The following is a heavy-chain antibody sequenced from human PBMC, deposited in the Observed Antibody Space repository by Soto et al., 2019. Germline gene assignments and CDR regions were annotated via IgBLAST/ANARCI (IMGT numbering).Heavy chain of an antibody. D-gene: IGHD2-15*01. CDR3: VRDEMTPPGLGFHY. CDR2: INPYNENT. CDR1: DYSFSSYA. Sequence: QIQLVQSGAEVKKPGASVKVSCKASDYSFSSYAISWVRQAPGQGLEWMGWINPYNENTNYAQKYQCIISMTTDPSTSTAYMELRSLRFDDMATYYFVRDEMTPPGLGFHYWGQGTLVTVSS. J-gene: IGHJ4*02. V-gene: IGHV1-18*03.